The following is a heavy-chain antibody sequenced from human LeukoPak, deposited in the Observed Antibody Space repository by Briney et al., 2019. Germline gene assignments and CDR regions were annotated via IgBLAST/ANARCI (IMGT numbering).Heavy chain of an antibody. V-gene: IGHV1-69*04. Sequence: SVKVSCKASGGTFSSYAISWVRQAPGQGLEWMGRIIPTLGIANYAQKFQGRVTITADKSTSTAYMELSSLRSEDTAVYYCARDQRWLQLDYWGQGTLVTVSS. CDR1: GGTFSSYA. CDR3: ARDQRWLQLDY. D-gene: IGHD5-24*01. J-gene: IGHJ4*02. CDR2: IIPTLGIA.